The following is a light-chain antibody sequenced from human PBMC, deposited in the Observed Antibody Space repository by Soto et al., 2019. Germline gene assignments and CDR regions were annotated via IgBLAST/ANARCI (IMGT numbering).Light chain of an antibody. CDR2: GAS. J-gene: IGKJ3*01. CDR3: QKYLSISGP. Sequence: EIVLTQSPGTLSLSPGERVTLSCRASQSVGTYLAWYQQKPGQAPRLLVYGASIRATGIPDRFSGSESGTDVTLTTSSLEPEDSAVHYCQKYLSISGPVGRGTNVDSK. V-gene: IGKV3-20*01. CDR1: QSVGTY.